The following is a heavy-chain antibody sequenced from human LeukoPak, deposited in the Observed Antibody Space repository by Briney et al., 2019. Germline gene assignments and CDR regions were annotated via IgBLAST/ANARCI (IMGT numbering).Heavy chain of an antibody. V-gene: IGHV3-23*01. CDR3: ARDEIPSGT. Sequence: GGSLRLSCAASGFIFNYALSWVRQTPGKGLEWVSAISGSGRNTYYADSVKGRFTISRDNSRSTVDLQMNSLRVEDTGIYYCARDEIPSGTWGQGTMVIVSS. CDR1: GFIFNYA. D-gene: IGHD6-25*01. J-gene: IGHJ3*01. CDR2: ISGSGRNT.